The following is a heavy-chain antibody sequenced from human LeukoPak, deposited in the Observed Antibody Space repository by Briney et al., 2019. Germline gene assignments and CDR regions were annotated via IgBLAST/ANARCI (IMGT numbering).Heavy chain of an antibody. Sequence: SETLSLTCTVSGGSISSSNYYWGWIRQPPGKGLEWIGSICYSGSTYYNPSLKSRVTISVDTSKNQFSLKLSSVTAADTAVYYCASHAGDLFTGFDYWGQGTLVTVSS. D-gene: IGHD3-9*01. CDR1: GGSISSSNYY. CDR3: ASHAGDLFTGFDY. V-gene: IGHV4-39*01. J-gene: IGHJ4*02. CDR2: ICYSGST.